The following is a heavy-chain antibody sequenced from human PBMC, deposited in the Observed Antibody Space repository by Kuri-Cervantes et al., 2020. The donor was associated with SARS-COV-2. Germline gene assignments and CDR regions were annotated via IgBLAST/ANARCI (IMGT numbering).Heavy chain of an antibody. V-gene: IGHV3-48*02. Sequence: GESLKISCAASGFTFSSYAMNWVRQAPGKGLEWVSYISSSSSNTYYADSVKGRFTISRDNAKNSLYLQMNSLRDEDTAVYYCARQYYDILTGYYLYGMDVWGQGTTVTVSS. J-gene: IGHJ6*02. CDR2: ISSSSSNT. CDR1: GFTFSSYA. D-gene: IGHD3-9*01. CDR3: ARQYYDILTGYYLYGMDV.